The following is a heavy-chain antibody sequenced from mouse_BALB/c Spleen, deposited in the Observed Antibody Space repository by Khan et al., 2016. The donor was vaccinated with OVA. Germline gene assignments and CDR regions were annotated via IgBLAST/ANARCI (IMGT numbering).Heavy chain of an antibody. D-gene: IGHD1-1*02. J-gene: IGHJ3*01. CDR2: ISSGSSII. Sequence: EVELVESGGGLVQPGGSRKLSCVASGFTFSSFGMHWVRQAPEKGLEWVAYISSGSSIIYYADTVKGRFTISRDNPKNTLFLQMTSLRSEDTAMYYCASSHFWCWFASWGQGTLVTVSA. CDR3: ASSHFWCWFAS. CDR1: GFTFSSFG. V-gene: IGHV5-17*02.